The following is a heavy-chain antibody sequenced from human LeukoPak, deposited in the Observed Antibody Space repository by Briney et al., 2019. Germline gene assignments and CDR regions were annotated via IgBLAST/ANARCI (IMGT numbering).Heavy chain of an antibody. V-gene: IGHV3-23*01. CDR3: ARDLNRNWFDP. CDR2: ISASGGST. CDR1: GFTFSSYE. D-gene: IGHD1-14*01. Sequence: GGSLRLSCAASGFTFSSYEMNWVRQAPGKGLEWVSAISASGGSTYYADSVKGRFTISRDNSKSTLYLQMNSLRAEDTAIFYCARDLNRNWFDPWGQGTLVTVSS. J-gene: IGHJ5*02.